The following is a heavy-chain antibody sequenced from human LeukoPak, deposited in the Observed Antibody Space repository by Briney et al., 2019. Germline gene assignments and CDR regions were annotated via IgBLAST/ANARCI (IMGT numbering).Heavy chain of an antibody. Sequence: PSETLSLTCTVSGGSISSYYWSWIRQPPGKGLEWIGYIYYSGSTNCNPSLKSRVTISVDTSKNQFSLKLSSVTAADTAVYYCARDMHYDSSGENWFDPWGQGTLVTVSS. CDR2: IYYSGST. CDR1: GGSISSYY. CDR3: ARDMHYDSSGENWFDP. V-gene: IGHV4-59*01. D-gene: IGHD3-22*01. J-gene: IGHJ5*02.